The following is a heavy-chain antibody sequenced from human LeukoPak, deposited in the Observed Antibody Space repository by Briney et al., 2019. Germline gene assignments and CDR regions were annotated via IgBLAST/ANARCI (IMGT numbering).Heavy chain of an antibody. D-gene: IGHD3-9*01. V-gene: IGHV3-53*01. CDR1: GFIVSSNY. CDR3: ARVTDILTPHFDY. J-gene: IGHJ4*02. CDR2: IYSGGST. Sequence: GGSLRLSCAASGFIVSSNYMSWVRQAPGQGLEWVSIIYSGGSTYYADSVKGRFTISRDNSKNTVYLQMNSLRAEDTAVYYCARVTDILTPHFDYWGQGTLVTVSS.